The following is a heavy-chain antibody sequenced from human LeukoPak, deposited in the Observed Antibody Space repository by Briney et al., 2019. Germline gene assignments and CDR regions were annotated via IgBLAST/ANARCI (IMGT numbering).Heavy chain of an antibody. V-gene: IGHV3-30*02. D-gene: IGHD3-3*01. CDR3: AKVDYDFWSGYFLYYYYMDV. CDR2: IRYDGSNK. Sequence: GGSLRLSCAASGFTFSSYGMHWVRQAPGKGLEWVAFIRYDGSNKYYADSVKGRFTISRDNSKNTLYLQMNSLRAEDTAVYYCAKVDYDFWSGYFLYYYYMDVWGKGTTVTVSS. J-gene: IGHJ6*03. CDR1: GFTFSSYG.